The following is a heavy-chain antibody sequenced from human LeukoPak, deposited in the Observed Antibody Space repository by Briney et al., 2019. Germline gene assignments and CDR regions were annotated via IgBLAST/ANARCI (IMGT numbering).Heavy chain of an antibody. V-gene: IGHV1-2*02. CDR3: ARIAIGGGEWHFDS. J-gene: IGHJ4*02. Sequence: ASVKVSCKASGDSFTDYYMHWVRQAPGQGLEWMGWINPKSGGTNYAQTFQGRVTMTRDTSIRTAYVELSRLRGDDTAVYYCARIAIGGGEWHFDSWGQGTLVTVSS. CDR2: INPKSGGT. CDR1: GDSFTDYY. D-gene: IGHD3-16*01.